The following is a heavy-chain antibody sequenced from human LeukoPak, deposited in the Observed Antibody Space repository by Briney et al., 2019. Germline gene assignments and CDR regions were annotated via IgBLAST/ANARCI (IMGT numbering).Heavy chain of an antibody. CDR1: GFIFGDFA. J-gene: IGHJ4*02. CDR3: ARDGSAASDY. Sequence: PGGSLRLSCAASGFIFGDFAMSGFRQAPGKGLEWVSYISTDGIYTIYADSVKGRFTISRDNGKNSLYLQMSRVRAEDAAVYYCARDGSAASDYWGQGTLVTVSS. V-gene: IGHV3-11*05. D-gene: IGHD6-25*01. CDR2: ISTDGIYT.